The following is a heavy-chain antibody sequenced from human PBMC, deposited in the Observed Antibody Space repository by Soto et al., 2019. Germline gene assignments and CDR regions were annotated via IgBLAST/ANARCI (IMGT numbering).Heavy chain of an antibody. V-gene: IGHV4-31*03. J-gene: IGHJ4*02. CDR1: GGSISSGGYY. D-gene: IGHD1-7*01. Sequence: PSETLSLTCTVSGGSISSGGYYWSWIRQHPGKGLEWIGYIYYSGSTYYNPSLKSRVTISVDTSKNQFSLKLSSVTAADTAVYYCARQFWNYVAPSGYYFEYWGQGTLVTVSS. CDR3: ARQFWNYVAPSGYYFEY. CDR2: IYYSGST.